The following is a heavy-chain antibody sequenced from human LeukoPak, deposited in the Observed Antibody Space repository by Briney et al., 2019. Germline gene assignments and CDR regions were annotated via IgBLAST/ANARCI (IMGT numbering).Heavy chain of an antibody. V-gene: IGHV4-39*07. Sequence: SETLSLTCTISGDSIGRINYFWGWIRQAPGKGLEWIVSMSYSGHTYYNPSLKSRVTISVDASKNQFSLKLSSVTAADTAVYYCARGPPLRYFDWLSDAFDIWGQGTMVTVSS. CDR1: GDSIGRINYF. D-gene: IGHD3-9*01. CDR3: ARGPPLRYFDWLSDAFDI. CDR2: MSYSGHT. J-gene: IGHJ3*02.